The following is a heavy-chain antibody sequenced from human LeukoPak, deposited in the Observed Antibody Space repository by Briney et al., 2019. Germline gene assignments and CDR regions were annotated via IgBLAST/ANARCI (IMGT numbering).Heavy chain of an antibody. CDR3: AKGVYYDSSGYSFDY. Sequence: PGGSLRLSCAASGFTFSNYAMHWVRQAPGKGLEWVAFIRYDGSDKYYADSVRGRFTISRDNSKNTLYLQMNSLRAEGTAVYYCAKGVYYDSSGYSFDYWGQGTLVTVSS. CDR1: GFTFSNYA. D-gene: IGHD3-22*01. V-gene: IGHV3-30*02. CDR2: IRYDGSDK. J-gene: IGHJ4*02.